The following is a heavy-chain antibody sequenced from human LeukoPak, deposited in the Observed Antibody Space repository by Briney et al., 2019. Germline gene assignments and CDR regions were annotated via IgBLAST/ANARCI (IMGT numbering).Heavy chain of an antibody. CDR1: GFTFSSYA. D-gene: IGHD2-2*01. Sequence: PGASLRLSCAASGFTFSSYAMSRVRQAPGKGLEWVSAISGSGGSTYYADSVKGRFTISRDNSKNTLYLQMNSLRAEDTAVYYCAKKLGYCSSTSCPFQHWGQGTLVTVSS. V-gene: IGHV3-23*01. CDR3: AKKLGYCSSTSCPFQH. J-gene: IGHJ1*01. CDR2: ISGSGGST.